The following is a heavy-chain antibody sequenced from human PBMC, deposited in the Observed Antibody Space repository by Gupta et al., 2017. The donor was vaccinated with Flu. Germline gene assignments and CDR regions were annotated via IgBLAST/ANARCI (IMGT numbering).Heavy chain of an antibody. CDR2: IYFSGKT. V-gene: IGHV4-31*02. Sequence: WIRQYPGKGLEWIGYIYFSGKTDYNPSLKSRISITLDTSKTQFSLKLTSVTAADTATYYCARGGYCSSTSCYADFYYYMDVWGKGTTVTVSS. D-gene: IGHD2-2*01. CDR3: ARGGYCSSTSCYADFYYYMDV. J-gene: IGHJ6*03.